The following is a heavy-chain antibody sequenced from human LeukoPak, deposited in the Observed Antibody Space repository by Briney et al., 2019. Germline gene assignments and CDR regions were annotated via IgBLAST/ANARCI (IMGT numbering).Heavy chain of an antibody. Sequence: GVSLRLSCAASGFTFSSYAMSWVRQAPGKGLEWVSAISGSGGSTYYADSVKGRFTISRDNSKNTLYLQMNSLRAEDTAVYYCAKASYYYYGMDVWGQGTTVSVSS. CDR3: AKASYYYYGMDV. J-gene: IGHJ6*02. CDR1: GFTFSSYA. CDR2: ISGSGGST. V-gene: IGHV3-23*01.